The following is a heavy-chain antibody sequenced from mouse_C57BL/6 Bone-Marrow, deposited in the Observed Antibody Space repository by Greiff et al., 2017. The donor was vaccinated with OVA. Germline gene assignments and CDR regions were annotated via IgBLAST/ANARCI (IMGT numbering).Heavy chain of an antibody. Sequence: VQLQQSGAELVRPGTSVKMSCKASGYTFTNYWIGWAKQRPGHGLEWIGDIYPGGGYTNYNEKFKGKATLTADKSSSTAYMQFSSLTSEDSAIYYLCPPTVVATDCWGQGTTLTVSS. CDR2: IYPGGGYT. V-gene: IGHV1-63*01. J-gene: IGHJ2*01. CDR1: GYTFTNYW. D-gene: IGHD1-1*01. CDR3: CPPTVVATDC.